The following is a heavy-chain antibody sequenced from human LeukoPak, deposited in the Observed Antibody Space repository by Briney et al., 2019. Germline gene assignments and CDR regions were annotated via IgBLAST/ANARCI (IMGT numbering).Heavy chain of an antibody. CDR3: ARDSRPYYTGSGSYYKIGRFDY. D-gene: IGHD3-10*01. CDR2: IIPILDIK. V-gene: IGHV1-69*04. Sequence: RASVKVSCKASGDSFSSYALSWVRQAPGQGLEWMGRIIPILDIKTYAERFQDRVTLTADEDTSTVYMELSSLRSEDTALFYCARDSRPYYTGSGSYYKIGRFDYWGQGTGVTVSS. CDR1: GDSFSSYA. J-gene: IGHJ4*02.